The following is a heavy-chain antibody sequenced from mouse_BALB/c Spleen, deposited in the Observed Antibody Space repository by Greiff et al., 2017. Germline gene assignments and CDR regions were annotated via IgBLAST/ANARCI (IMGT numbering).Heavy chain of an antibody. J-gene: IGHJ3*01. D-gene: IGHD6-1*01. Sequence: EVQLVESGGGLVQPGGSLKLSCAVSGFTFSSYGMSWVRQTPDKRLELVATINSNGGSTYYPDSVKGRFTISRDNAKNTLYLQMSSLKSEDTAMCYCERDLPPLRAWFAYWGQGTLVTVSA. CDR3: ERDLPPLRAWFAY. CDR1: GFTFSSYG. CDR2: INSNGGST. V-gene: IGHV5-6-3*01.